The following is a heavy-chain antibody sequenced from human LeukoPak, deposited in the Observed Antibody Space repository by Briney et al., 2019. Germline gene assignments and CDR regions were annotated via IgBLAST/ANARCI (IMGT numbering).Heavy chain of an antibody. V-gene: IGHV1-69*04. CDR3: ASSITMVRELYYMDV. CDR1: GYTFTSYG. Sequence: GASVKVSCKASGYTFTSYGISWVRQAPGQGLEWMGRIIPILGIANYAQKFQGRVTITADKSTSTAYMELSSLRSEDTAVYYCASSITMVRELYYMDVWGKGTTVTVSS. CDR2: IIPILGIA. J-gene: IGHJ6*03. D-gene: IGHD3-10*01.